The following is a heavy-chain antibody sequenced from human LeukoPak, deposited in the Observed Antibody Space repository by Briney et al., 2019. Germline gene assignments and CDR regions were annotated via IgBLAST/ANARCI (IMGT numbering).Heavy chain of an antibody. V-gene: IGHV4-38-2*02. CDR1: GFSISSGHY. J-gene: IGHJ4*02. D-gene: IGHD5-24*01. CDR3: ASGPRDQFDY. Sequence: PSETLSLTCTVSGFSISSGHYWGWVRQPPGAGLEWIGSVYQSGTTYYNPSLKSRVTTSVDMSKNQFSLRLRPVTAADTAVYYCASGPRDQFDYWGQGTLVIVSS. CDR2: VYQSGTT.